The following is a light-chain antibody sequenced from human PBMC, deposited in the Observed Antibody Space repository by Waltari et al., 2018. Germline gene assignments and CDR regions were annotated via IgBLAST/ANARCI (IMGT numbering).Light chain of an antibody. CDR1: SLRHYY. CDR3: TPRDTTTYHLGV. CDR2: CNN. V-gene: IGLV3-19*01. J-gene: IGLJ3*02. Sequence: SSELTQDPAVSVALVQTVRLTCQGDSLRHYYANWYHQNPGQAPVLVIYCNNSRPWGIPDRFSSSTSGNTASLIITGAKAEDEADYYCTPRDTTTYHLGVFGGGTKLTVL.